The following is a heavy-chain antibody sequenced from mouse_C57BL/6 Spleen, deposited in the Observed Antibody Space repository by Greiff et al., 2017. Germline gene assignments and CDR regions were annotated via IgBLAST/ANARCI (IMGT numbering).Heavy chain of an antibody. D-gene: IGHD2-5*01. V-gene: IGHV1-61*01. J-gene: IGHJ4*01. CDR2: IYPSDSET. CDR3: ARSDYSNYIYYAMDY. Sequence: QVQLQQSGAELVRPGSSVKLSCKASGYTFTSYWMDWVKQRPGQGLEWIGNIYPSDSETHYNQKFKDKATLTVDKSSSTAYMQLSSLTSEDSAVYYCARSDYSNYIYYAMDYWGQGTSVTVSS. CDR1: GYTFTSYW.